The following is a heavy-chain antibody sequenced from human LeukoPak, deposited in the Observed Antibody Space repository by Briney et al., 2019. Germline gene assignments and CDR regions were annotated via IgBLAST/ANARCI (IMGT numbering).Heavy chain of an antibody. V-gene: IGHV3-48*04. J-gene: IGHJ4*02. CDR3: ARDKSNKGHDC. CDR1: GFTFNTCA. CDR2: VSNGGSSSI. Sequence: QPGGSLRLSCEASGFTFNTCAMSWVRQAPGKGLEWVSYVSNGGSSSILYADSVKGRFTVFRDYAKNSLYLQMNSLRADDTGVYYCARDKSNKGHDCWGQGTLVTVSS.